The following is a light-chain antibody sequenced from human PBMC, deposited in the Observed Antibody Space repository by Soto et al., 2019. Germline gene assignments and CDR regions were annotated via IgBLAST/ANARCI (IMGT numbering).Light chain of an antibody. CDR2: RAS. V-gene: IGKV3-15*01. Sequence: TQSPATLALSPGDGATLSCRASQSVRDNLAWYQQKTGQAPRLLIYRASTRATGVPDRFSGSGSGTEFTLTISRLQSEDVSVYFCQHYNFWPHTCGQGTKVDIK. J-gene: IGKJ2*01. CDR3: QHYNFWPHT. CDR1: QSVRDN.